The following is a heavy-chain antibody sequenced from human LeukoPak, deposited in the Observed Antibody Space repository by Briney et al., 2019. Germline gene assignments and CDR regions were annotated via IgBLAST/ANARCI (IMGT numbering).Heavy chain of an antibody. CDR1: GYTFTSYG. V-gene: IGHV1-18*01. CDR3: ARRGYPVYYYYMDV. D-gene: IGHD5-12*01. Sequence: ASVKVSCTTSGYTFTSYGISWVRQAPGHGLEWMGWISADNGKTKYAQKLQGRVTMTTDASTTTAYMELRSLRSDDTAVYYCARRGYPVYYYYMDVWGKGPRSPPP. J-gene: IGHJ6*03. CDR2: ISADNGKT.